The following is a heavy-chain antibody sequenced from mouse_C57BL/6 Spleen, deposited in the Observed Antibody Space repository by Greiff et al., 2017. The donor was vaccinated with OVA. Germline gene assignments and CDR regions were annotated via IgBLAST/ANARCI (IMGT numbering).Heavy chain of an antibody. CDR2: IDPETGGT. J-gene: IGHJ4*01. CDR1: GYTFTDYE. V-gene: IGHV1-15*01. CDR3: TRKPGTRAMDY. D-gene: IGHD4-1*01. Sequence: QVQLQQSGAELVRPGASVTLSCKASGYTFTDYEMHWVKQTPVHGLEWIGAIDPETGGTAYNQKFKGKAILTADKSSSTAYMELRSLTSEDSAVYYCTRKPGTRAMDYWGQGTSVTVSS.